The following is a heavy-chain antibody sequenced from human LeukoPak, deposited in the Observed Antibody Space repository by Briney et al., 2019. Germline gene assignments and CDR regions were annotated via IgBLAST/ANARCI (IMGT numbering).Heavy chain of an antibody. Sequence: ASVKVSCKASGYTFSNFGISWVRQAPGQGLEWMGWISAYTGKSNNAQKFQDRVTMTTETSTSTAYMELRSLTSDDTAVYYCSRTPWDIMVVVAATPVDYWGQGTLLTVSS. CDR3: SRTPWDIMVVVAATPVDY. J-gene: IGHJ4*02. CDR1: GYTFSNFG. V-gene: IGHV1-18*01. CDR2: ISAYTGKS. D-gene: IGHD2-15*01.